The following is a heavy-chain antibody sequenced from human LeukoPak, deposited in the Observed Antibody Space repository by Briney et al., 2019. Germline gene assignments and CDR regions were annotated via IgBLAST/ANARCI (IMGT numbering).Heavy chain of an antibody. V-gene: IGHV4-59*01. J-gene: IGHJ4*02. D-gene: IGHD3-22*01. CDR1: GGSLRGYY. Sequence: SETLSLTCSVSGGSLRGYYWSWIRQPPGKGLEWIGCIYYTGNSNYNPSLRGRVTISIDTSKTLFSLKVRSVTAADTAMYYCARGGSGYPFDYWGQGAPVIVSS. CDR2: IYYTGNS. CDR3: ARGGSGYPFDY.